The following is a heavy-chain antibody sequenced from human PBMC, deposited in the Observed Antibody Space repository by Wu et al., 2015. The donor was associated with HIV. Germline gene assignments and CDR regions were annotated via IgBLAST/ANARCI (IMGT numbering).Heavy chain of an antibody. CDR1: GYTLTGYY. J-gene: IGHJ4*02. CDR2: INPNSGAT. CDR3: AREGAPAASLFQLLYK. Sequence: QVQLVQSGAEVKKPGASVKVSCTASGYTLTGYYMHWVRQAPGQGLEWMGWINPNSGATKYAQKFQGRVTMTRDTSINTAYMEMNWLTSDDTAVYYCAREGAPAASLFQLLYKWGQGTLVTVSS. D-gene: IGHD2-2*02. V-gene: IGHV1-2*02.